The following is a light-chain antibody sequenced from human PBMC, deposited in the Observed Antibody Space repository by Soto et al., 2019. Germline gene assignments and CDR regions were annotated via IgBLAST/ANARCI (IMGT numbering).Light chain of an antibody. CDR2: KAS. CDR1: QSISSW. J-gene: IGKJ1*01. V-gene: IGKV1-5*03. CDR3: QQYSYSRT. Sequence: DIQMTQSPSTLSASVGDRVTITCRASQSISSWLAWYQQKPGKAPKLLIYKASSLESGVPSRFSGSGSGTEFTLTISSLQPDDFATYYCQQYSYSRTFGQGTKVEIK.